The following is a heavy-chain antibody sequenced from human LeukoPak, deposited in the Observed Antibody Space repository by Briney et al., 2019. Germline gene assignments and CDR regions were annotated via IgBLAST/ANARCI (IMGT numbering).Heavy chain of an antibody. D-gene: IGHD4-17*01. CDR3: AKANYGDYPTFDY. CDR1: GFTFSTYG. J-gene: IGHJ4*02. V-gene: IGHV3-23*01. CDR2: ISGSGGST. Sequence: PGGSLRLSCTASGFTFSTYGMHWVRQAPGKGLEWVSAISGSGGSTYYADSVKGRFTISRDNSKNTLYLQMNSLRAEDTAVYYCAKANYGDYPTFDYWGQGTLVTVSS.